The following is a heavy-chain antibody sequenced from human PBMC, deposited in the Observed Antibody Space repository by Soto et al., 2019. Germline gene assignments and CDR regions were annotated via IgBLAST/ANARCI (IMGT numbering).Heavy chain of an antibody. CDR3: ARDPVDGYAFFDN. V-gene: IGHV4-4*01. CDR2: VYQSGNA. Sequence: SLTCAVAVGSISTSNWWSLFRQPPGNWLECILEVYQSGNANYSSSLKSRVTISVDMSEKQSSLILTSVTAADTAVYWCARDPVDGYAFFDNWGQGALVTVSS. D-gene: IGHD5-12*01. J-gene: IGHJ5*02. CDR1: VGSISTSNW.